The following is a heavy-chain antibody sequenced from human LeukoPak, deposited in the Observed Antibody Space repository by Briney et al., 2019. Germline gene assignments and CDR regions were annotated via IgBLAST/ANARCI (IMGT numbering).Heavy chain of an antibody. V-gene: IGHV4-39*07. D-gene: IGHD2-2*01. CDR1: GGSISSSRYY. CDR3: ARDTDSTPYAFDI. CDR2: IFYSGST. Sequence: SETLSLTCTVSGGSISSSRYYWGWIRQPPGKGLEWIGSIFYSGSTYYNPSLKSRVTVSVDTSKNQFSLKLSSVTAADTAVYYYARDTDSTPYAFDIWGQGTMVTVSS. J-gene: IGHJ3*02.